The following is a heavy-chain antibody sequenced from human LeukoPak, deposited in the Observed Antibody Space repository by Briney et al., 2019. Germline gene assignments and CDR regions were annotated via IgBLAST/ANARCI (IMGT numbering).Heavy chain of an antibody. CDR3: ARDGGYYYDSSGYYGDDAFDI. Sequence: GASVKVSCKASGYTFTSYYMHWVRQAPGQGLEWMGIINPSGGSTSYAQKFQGRVTMTRDTSTSTVYMELSSLRSEDTAVYYCARDGGYYYDSSGYYGDDAFDIWGQGTVVTVSS. D-gene: IGHD3-22*01. CDR1: GYTFTSYY. CDR2: INPSGGST. V-gene: IGHV1-46*01. J-gene: IGHJ3*02.